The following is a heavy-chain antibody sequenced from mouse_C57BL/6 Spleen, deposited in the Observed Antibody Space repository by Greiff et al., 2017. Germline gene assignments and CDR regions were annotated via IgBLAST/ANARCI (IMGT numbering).Heavy chain of an antibody. CDR1: GYSITSGYY. CDR3: ARGAVVATDWFAY. J-gene: IGHJ3*01. D-gene: IGHD1-1*01. Sequence: EVKLQESGPGLVKPSQSLSLTCSVTGYSITSGYYWNWIRQFPGNKLEWMGYISYDGSNNYNPSLKNRISITRDTSKNQFFLKLNSVTTEDTATYYCARGAVVATDWFAYWGQGTLVTVSA. CDR2: ISYDGSN. V-gene: IGHV3-6*01.